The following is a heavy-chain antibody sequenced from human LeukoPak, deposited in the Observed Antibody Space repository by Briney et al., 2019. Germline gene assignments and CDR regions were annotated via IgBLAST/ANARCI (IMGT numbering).Heavy chain of an antibody. Sequence: GGSLRLSCAASGFTFDDYGMHWVRQAPGKGLEWVSVIYNGGGTYYTDSVKGRFTISRDNSKNTLYLQMNSLRAEDTAVYYCARSSGQYGGVLLYYYYYMDVWGKGTTVTISS. CDR3: ARSSGQYGGVLLYYYYYMDV. CDR2: IYNGGGT. J-gene: IGHJ6*03. V-gene: IGHV3-66*01. CDR1: GFTFDDYG. D-gene: IGHD4-23*01.